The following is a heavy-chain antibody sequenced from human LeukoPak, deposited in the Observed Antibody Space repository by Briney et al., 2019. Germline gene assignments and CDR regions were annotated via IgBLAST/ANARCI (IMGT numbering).Heavy chain of an antibody. CDR1: GFTFSSYA. V-gene: IGHV3-23*01. CDR2: ISGSGGST. CDR3: AKSVVVPAANRGALYYFDY. Sequence: GGSLRPFCAASGFTFSSYAMSWVRQAPGKGLEWVSAISGSGGSTYYADSVKGRFTISRDNSKNTLYLQMNSLRAEDTAVYYCAKSVVVPAANRGALYYFDYWGQGTLVTVSS. D-gene: IGHD2-2*01. J-gene: IGHJ4*02.